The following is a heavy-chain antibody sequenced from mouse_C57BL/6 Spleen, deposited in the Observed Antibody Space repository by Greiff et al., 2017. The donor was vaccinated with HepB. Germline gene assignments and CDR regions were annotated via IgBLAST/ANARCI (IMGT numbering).Heavy chain of an antibody. J-gene: IGHJ3*01. CDR2: IDPEDGET. D-gene: IGHD1-1*01. Sequence: VQLKESGAELVKPGASVKLSCTASGFNIKDYYMHWVKQRTEQGLEWIGRIDPEDGETKYAPKFQGKATITADTSSNTAYLQLSSLTSEDTAVYYGARMDPFTTVVVPAYWGQGTLVTVSA. V-gene: IGHV14-2*01. CDR3: ARMDPFTTVVVPAY. CDR1: GFNIKDYY.